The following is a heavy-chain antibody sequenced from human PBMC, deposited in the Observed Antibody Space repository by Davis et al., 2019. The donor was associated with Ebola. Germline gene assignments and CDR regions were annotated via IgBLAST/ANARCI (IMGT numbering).Heavy chain of an antibody. J-gene: IGHJ6*03. CDR2: IGPSGTTT. D-gene: IGHD2/OR15-2a*01. CDR3: TKDREGEYLAYYYMDV. CDR1: GFTFSNYA. V-gene: IGHV3-23*01. Sequence: GESLKISCAASGFTFSNYAVSWVRQAPGKGLEWVSTIGPSGTTTFDADSVKGRFSISRDNSKNTLYLQMNSLRAEDSAVYYCTKDREGEYLAYYYMDVWGKGTTVTVSS.